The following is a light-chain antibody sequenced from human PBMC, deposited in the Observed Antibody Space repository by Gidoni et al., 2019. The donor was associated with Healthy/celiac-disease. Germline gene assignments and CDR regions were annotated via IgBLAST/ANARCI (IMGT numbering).Light chain of an antibody. J-gene: IGLJ3*02. Sequence: QAVVTQEPSLTVSPGGTVTLTCGSSTGAVTSGHYPYWFQQKPGQAPRTLIYDTSNQPSWTPARFSGSLLGGKAALTLSGAQPEDEAEYYCLLPYSGARLWVFGGGTKLTVL. CDR3: LLPYSGARLWV. V-gene: IGLV7-46*01. CDR2: DTS. CDR1: TGAVTSGHY.